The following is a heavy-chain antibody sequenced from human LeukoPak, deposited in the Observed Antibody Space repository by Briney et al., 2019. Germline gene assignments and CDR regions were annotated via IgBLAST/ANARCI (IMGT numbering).Heavy chain of an antibody. Sequence: GGSLRLSCAASGFTFSSYAMSWVRQALGKGLEWVSAISGSGGSTYYADSVKGRFTISRDNSKNTLYLQMNSLRAEDTAVYYCAKDRGVIVATIQFDYWGQGTLVTVSS. CDR2: ISGSGGST. CDR3: AKDRGVIVATIQFDY. J-gene: IGHJ4*02. CDR1: GFTFSSYA. V-gene: IGHV3-23*01. D-gene: IGHD5-12*01.